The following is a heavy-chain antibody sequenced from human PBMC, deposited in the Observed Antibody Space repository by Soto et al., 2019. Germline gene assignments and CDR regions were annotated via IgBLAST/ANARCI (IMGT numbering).Heavy chain of an antibody. D-gene: IGHD6-13*01. J-gene: IGHJ4*02. CDR2: FWYDASGQ. V-gene: IGHV3-33*08. CDR1: GFTFTSYN. CDR3: VFGSWNQHYFDH. Sequence: HPGGSLRLSCTTSGFTFTSYNMHWVRQAPGKGLEWVATFWYDASGQKYADSVKGRFTISRDPSRGTLYLLMNSLTADDTALYYCVFGSWNQHYFDHWGKEIVVTVSS.